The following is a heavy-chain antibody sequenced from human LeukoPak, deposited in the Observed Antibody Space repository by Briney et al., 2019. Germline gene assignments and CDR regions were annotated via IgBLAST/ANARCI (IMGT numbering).Heavy chain of an antibody. V-gene: IGHV3-7*01. D-gene: IGHD1-7*01. J-gene: IGHJ6*03. CDR2: IKQDGSEK. CDR3: ARSVTGTYYYYYYYMDD. Sequence: GGSLRLSCAASGFTFSSYWMSWVRQAPGKGLEWVANIKQDGSEKYYVDSVKGRFTISRDNAKNSLYLQMNSLRAEDTAVYYCARSVTGTYYYYYYYMDDWGKGTTVTVSS. CDR1: GFTFSSYW.